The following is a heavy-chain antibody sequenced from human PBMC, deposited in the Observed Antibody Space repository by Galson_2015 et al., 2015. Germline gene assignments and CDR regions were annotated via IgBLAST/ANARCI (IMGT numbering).Heavy chain of an antibody. J-gene: IGHJ5*02. CDR3: ARGGNLNDYYWFDP. CDR2: MNPNSGNT. V-gene: IGHV1-8*01. Sequence: SVKVSCKASGYTFTSYDINWVRQATGQGLEWMGWMNPNSGNTGYAQKFQGRVTMTRNTSISTAYMELSSPRSEDTAVYYCARGGNLNDYYWFDPWGQGTLVTVSS. D-gene: IGHD1-1*01. CDR1: GYTFTSYD.